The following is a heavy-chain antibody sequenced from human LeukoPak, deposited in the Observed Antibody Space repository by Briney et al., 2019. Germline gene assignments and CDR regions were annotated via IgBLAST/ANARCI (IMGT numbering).Heavy chain of an antibody. CDR2: TNPNSGGT. J-gene: IGHJ4*02. Sequence: ASVKVSCKASGYTYTGYYMHWVRQAPGQGLEWMGWTNPNSGGTNYAQKFQGRATMTRDTSISTAYMELSRLRADDAAVYYCARDGSGYDSDYWGQGTLVTVSS. CDR3: ARDGSGYDSDY. V-gene: IGHV1-2*02. CDR1: GYTYTGYY. D-gene: IGHD5-12*01.